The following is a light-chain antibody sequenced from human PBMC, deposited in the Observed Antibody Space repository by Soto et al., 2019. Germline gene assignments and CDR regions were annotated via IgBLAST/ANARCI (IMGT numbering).Light chain of an antibody. CDR3: AAWDDSLNGNVV. CDR2: SNN. V-gene: IGLV1-44*01. CDR1: SSNIGSNY. J-gene: IGLJ2*01. Sequence: QSVLTQPPSASGTPGQRVTISCSGSSSNIGSNYVYWYQQLPGTAPKLLIYSNNQRPSGVPDRFSGSKSGTSASLAISGLQSEDEADYYCAAWDDSLNGNVVFGGGTKLTVL.